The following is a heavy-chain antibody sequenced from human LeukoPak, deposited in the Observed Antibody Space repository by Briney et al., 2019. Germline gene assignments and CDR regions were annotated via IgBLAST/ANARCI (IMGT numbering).Heavy chain of an antibody. V-gene: IGHV3-23*01. Sequence: QSGGSLRLSCAASGFTFSPYAMIWVRQAPGKGLEGVSSISGRSGDTYYADSVKGRCTISRDNSKNRLDLEMKSLSDEDTAVYYGAKARYYFDSSGYSGLDSWGQGTLVTVSS. CDR2: ISGRSGDT. D-gene: IGHD3-22*01. CDR1: GFTFSPYA. CDR3: AKARYYFDSSGYSGLDS. J-gene: IGHJ4*02.